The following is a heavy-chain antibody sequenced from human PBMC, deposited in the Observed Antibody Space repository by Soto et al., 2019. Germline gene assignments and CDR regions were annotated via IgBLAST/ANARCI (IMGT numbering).Heavy chain of an antibody. Sequence: GGSLRLSCAASGFTFSSYAMSWVRQAPGKGLEWVSAISGSGGSTYYVDSVKGRFTISRDNSKNTLYLQMNSLRAEDTAVYYCAKRQYSYGNYYYYGMDVWGQGTTVTVSS. CDR2: ISGSGGST. V-gene: IGHV3-23*01. J-gene: IGHJ6*02. CDR3: AKRQYSYGNYYYYGMDV. D-gene: IGHD5-18*01. CDR1: GFTFSSYA.